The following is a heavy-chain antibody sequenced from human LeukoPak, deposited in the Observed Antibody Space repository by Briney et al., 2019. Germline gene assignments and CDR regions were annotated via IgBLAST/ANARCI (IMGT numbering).Heavy chain of an antibody. J-gene: IGHJ4*02. CDR2: INPNSGGT. CDR3: AREHDDF. Sequence: ASAKSPSRAFGAPSTGSYMYWGRRAPGQGLGWMGWINPNSGGTNYTQKFTGRVTITRDTSISTVYMELSGRRSDDAAVCYCAREHDDFWGQGTMVTVSS. V-gene: IGHV1-2*02. CDR1: GAPSTGSY.